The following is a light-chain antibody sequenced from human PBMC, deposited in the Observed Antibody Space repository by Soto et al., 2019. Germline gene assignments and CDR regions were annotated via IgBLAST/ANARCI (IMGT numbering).Light chain of an antibody. V-gene: IGLV2-14*03. CDR3: TSFAPGRIYV. J-gene: IGLJ1*01. Sequence: QSALSHPASVSWSPGQSIAIACSGTSSDIGAYDLVSWYQQHPGRAPKLIIYEVSHRFSGLSYRFSGSKSGNTASLTISGLQAEDEGDYYCTSFAPGRIYVFGSGTKVTVL. CDR2: EVS. CDR1: SSDIGAYDL.